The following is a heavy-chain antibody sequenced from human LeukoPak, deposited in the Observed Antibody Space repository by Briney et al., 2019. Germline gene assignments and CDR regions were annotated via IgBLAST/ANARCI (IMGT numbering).Heavy chain of an antibody. V-gene: IGHV3-30*18. D-gene: IGHD6-13*01. CDR2: ISDDGRRK. CDR1: GFSFISYG. CDR3: AKKDGLSSSWYLQHHYYGMDV. J-gene: IGHJ6*02. Sequence: PGGSLRLSYAASGFSFISYGMHWVRQAPGKGLEWVGVISDDGRRKDYADSVKGRFTISRDNSKDTLYLQMNSLRAEDTAVYYCAKKDGLSSSWYLQHHYYGMDVWGQGTTVTVSS.